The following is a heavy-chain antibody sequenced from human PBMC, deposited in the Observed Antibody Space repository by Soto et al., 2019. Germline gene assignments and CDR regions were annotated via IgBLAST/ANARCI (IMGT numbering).Heavy chain of an antibody. V-gene: IGHV4-59*08. CDR3: ARQLGYFDS. J-gene: IGHJ4*02. Sequence: QVQLQESGPRLVKPSETLSLTCTVSRGSISTYYWSWIRQPPGKRLEWIGYSYDGGTTNNNPSFKGRLTXSXXXXXNQXXLXLXSVTAADTAVYYCARQLGYFDSWGQGILVAVSS. D-gene: IGHD7-27*01. CDR1: RGSISTYY. CDR2: SYDGGTT.